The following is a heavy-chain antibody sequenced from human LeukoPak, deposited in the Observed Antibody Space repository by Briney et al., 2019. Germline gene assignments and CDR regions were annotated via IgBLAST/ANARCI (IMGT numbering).Heavy chain of an antibody. CDR1: GGSISSYY. CDR3: ARHSSSGYYYDFDY. Sequence: PSETLSLTCTVSGGSISSYYWSWIRQPPGKGLEWIGYIYYSGSTNYNPSLKSRVTISVDTSKNQFSLKLSSVTVADTAVYYCARHSSSGYYYDFDYWGQGTLVTVSS. V-gene: IGHV4-59*01. CDR2: IYYSGST. D-gene: IGHD3-22*01. J-gene: IGHJ4*02.